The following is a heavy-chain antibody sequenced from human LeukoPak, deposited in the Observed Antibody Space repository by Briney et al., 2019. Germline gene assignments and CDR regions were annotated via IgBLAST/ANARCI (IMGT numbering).Heavy chain of an antibody. CDR2: ISAYNGNT. J-gene: IGHJ4*02. CDR3: ARTDFEVAGYFDY. CDR1: VYTFTSYG. D-gene: IGHD6-19*01. Sequence: ASVTVSCKPSVYTFTSYGISWVRRAPGQALEWMGWISAYNGNTNYAQKLQGRVTMTTDTSTSTAYMELRSLRSDDTAVYYCARTDFEVAGYFDYWGQGTLVTVSS. V-gene: IGHV1-18*01.